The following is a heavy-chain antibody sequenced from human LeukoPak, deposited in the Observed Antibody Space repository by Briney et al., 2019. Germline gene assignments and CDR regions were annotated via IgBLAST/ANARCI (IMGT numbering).Heavy chain of an antibody. V-gene: IGHV4-38-2*02. Sequence: SETLSLTCTVSGYSISSGYYRGWIRQPPGKGLEWIGSIYHSGSTYYDPSLKSRATISVDTSKNQFSLKLSSVTAADTAVYYCARDSSTDYYDSSGYYHNWFDPWGQGTLVTVSS. J-gene: IGHJ5*02. D-gene: IGHD3-22*01. CDR2: IYHSGST. CDR3: ARDSSTDYYDSSGYYHNWFDP. CDR1: GYSISSGYY.